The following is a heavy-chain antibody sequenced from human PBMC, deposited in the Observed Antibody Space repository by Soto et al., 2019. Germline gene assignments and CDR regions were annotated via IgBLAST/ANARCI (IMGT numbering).Heavy chain of an antibody. CDR3: ARGYGGPICWFDP. J-gene: IGHJ5*02. V-gene: IGHV1-3*01. CDR2: INAGNGNT. D-gene: IGHD3-16*01. CDR1: GYTFTSYA. Sequence: QVQLVQSGAEVKKPGASVKVSCKDSGYTFTSYAMHWVRQAPGQRLEWMGWINAGNGNTKYSQKFQGRVTITRDTSASTAYMELSSLRSEDTAVYYCARGYGGPICWFDPWGQGTLVTVSS.